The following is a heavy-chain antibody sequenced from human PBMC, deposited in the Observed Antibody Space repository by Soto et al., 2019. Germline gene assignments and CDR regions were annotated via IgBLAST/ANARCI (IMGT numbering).Heavy chain of an antibody. CDR2: ISGSGDST. CDR1: EFTFSTHA. CDR3: VKEGGNIWEIP. J-gene: IGHJ5*02. D-gene: IGHD1-26*01. Sequence: GGSLRLSCAASEFTFSTHAVSWVRQAPGKGLEWVSAISGSGDSTYYADSVKGRFTISRDNSKNTLYLQMNSLRAEDTAIYHCVKEGGNIWEIPWGQGTLVTVSS. V-gene: IGHV3-23*01.